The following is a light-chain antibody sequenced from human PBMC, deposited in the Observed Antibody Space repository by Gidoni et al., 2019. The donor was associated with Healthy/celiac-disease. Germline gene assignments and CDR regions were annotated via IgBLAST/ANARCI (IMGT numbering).Light chain of an antibody. Sequence: AIRMTQSPSSFSASTGDRVPITCRASQGISSYLAWYQQKPGKAPKRLIYAASTLQSGVPSRFSGSRSGTDFTLTISCLQSEDFATYYCQQYYSSWTFGQGTKVEIK. J-gene: IGKJ1*01. V-gene: IGKV1-8*01. CDR2: AAS. CDR1: QGISSY. CDR3: QQYYSSWT.